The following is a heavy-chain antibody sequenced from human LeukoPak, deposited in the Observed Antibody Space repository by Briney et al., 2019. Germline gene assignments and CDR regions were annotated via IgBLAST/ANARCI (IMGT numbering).Heavy chain of an antibody. D-gene: IGHD1-26*01. V-gene: IGHV3-20*04. CDR2: INWNGGSR. J-gene: IGHJ4*02. CDR3: ARRRDSGSLQHFDY. CDR1: GFNFDDYV. Sequence: GGSLRLSCAASGFNFDDYVMTWVRQAPGKGLEWVSGINWNGGSRGYADSVKGRFTISRDNAKNSLYLQMNSLRAEDTAVYYCARRRDSGSLQHFDYWGQGTLVTVSS.